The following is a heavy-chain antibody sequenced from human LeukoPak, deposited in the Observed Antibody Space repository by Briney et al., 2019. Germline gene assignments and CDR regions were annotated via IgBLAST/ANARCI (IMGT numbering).Heavy chain of an antibody. D-gene: IGHD3-10*01. J-gene: IGHJ3*02. V-gene: IGHV3-30*02. CDR3: AKDQGAVMVRGVITSGGNDAFDI. Sequence: GGSLRLSCAASGFTFSRYGMHWVRQAPGKGLEWVAFIRYDGDNEYYADSVNGRFTISRDNCKNTLYLQMNSLRAENRAVYYCAKDQGAVMVRGVITSGGNDAFDIWGQGTMVTVSS. CDR2: IRYDGDNE. CDR1: GFTFSRYG.